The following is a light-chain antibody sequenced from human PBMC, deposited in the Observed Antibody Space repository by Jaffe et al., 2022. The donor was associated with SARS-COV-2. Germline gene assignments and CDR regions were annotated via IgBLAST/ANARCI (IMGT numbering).Light chain of an antibody. V-gene: IGKV3-15*01. CDR3: QQYNNWPRT. Sequence: EIVMTQSPATLSASPGGGATLSCRASQSVSSNLAWYQQKPGQAPRLLIYGASTRATGIPARFSGSGSGTEFTLTISSLQSEDFAVYYCQQYNNWPRTFGQGTKVEIK. CDR1: QSVSSN. J-gene: IGKJ1*01. CDR2: GAS.